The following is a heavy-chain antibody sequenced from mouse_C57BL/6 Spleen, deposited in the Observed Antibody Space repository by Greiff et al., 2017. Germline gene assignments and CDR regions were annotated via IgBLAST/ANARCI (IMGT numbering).Heavy chain of an antibody. Sequence: QVQLQQPGAELVRPGTSVKLSCKASGYTFTSYWMHWVKQRPGQGLEWIGVIDPSDSYTNYNQKFKGKATLTVDTSSSTAYMQLGRLTSEDSAVYYGARPAQATLDYWGQGTTLTVSS. CDR1: GYTFTSYW. D-gene: IGHD3-2*02. V-gene: IGHV1-59*01. J-gene: IGHJ2*01. CDR3: ARPAQATLDY. CDR2: IDPSDSYT.